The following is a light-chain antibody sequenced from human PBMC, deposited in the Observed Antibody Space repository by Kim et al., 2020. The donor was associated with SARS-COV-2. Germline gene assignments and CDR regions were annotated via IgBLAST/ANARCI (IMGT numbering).Light chain of an antibody. Sequence: SYELTQPPSVSVSPGQTASIPCAGDKLGNKYAHWYQQKPGQSPVMLIYKHTKRPSGIPERFSGSKSGNTATLTISGTQAMDEADYYCQAWDSSTAVFGGGTQLTVL. V-gene: IGLV3-1*01. CDR2: KHT. J-gene: IGLJ3*02. CDR1: KLGNKY. CDR3: QAWDSSTAV.